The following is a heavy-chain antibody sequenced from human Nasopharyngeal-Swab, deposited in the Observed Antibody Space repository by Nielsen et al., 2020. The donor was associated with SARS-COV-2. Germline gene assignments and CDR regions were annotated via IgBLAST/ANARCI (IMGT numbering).Heavy chain of an antibody. V-gene: IGHV2-5*02. J-gene: IGHJ4*02. CDR3: AHSRGGSTSSWYPDH. Sequence: RQAPGKALEWLALIYWDDDRRYSPSLKTRLTITKDTSKNRVVLVMTNMDPVDTATYYCAHSRGGSTSSWYPDHWGQGTLVTVSS. D-gene: IGHD6-13*01. CDR2: IYWDDDR.